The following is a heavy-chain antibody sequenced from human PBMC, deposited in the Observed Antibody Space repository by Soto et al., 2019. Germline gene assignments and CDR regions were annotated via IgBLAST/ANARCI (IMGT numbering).Heavy chain of an antibody. CDR1: GRSISSGGYY. J-gene: IGHJ4*02. CDR2: IYYSGST. V-gene: IGHV4-31*03. D-gene: IGHD3-22*01. CDR3: ARDQGDYYDSSGYSYFDY. Sequence: SETLSLTCIVSGRSISSGGYYCTWIRQHPGQGLEWIGYIYYSGSTYYDPSLKSRVTISVGTSKNQFSLKLSSVTAADTAVYYCARDQGDYYDSSGYSYFDYWGQGTLVTVSS.